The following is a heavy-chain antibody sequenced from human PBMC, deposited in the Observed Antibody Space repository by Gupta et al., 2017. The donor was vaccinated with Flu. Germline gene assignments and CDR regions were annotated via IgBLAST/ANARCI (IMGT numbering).Heavy chain of an antibody. Sequence: EVQLVESGGGLVQPGCSLRLSCAASGFTVRSNYMSWVRQAPGKGLEWVSVIYSGGSTYYADSVKGRFTISRDNSKNTLYLQMNSLRAEDTAVYYCARENCSGGSCAPDYWGQGTLVTVSS. CDR2: IYSGGST. D-gene: IGHD2-15*01. CDR3: ARENCSGGSCAPDY. CDR1: GFTVRSNY. V-gene: IGHV3-66*02. J-gene: IGHJ4*02.